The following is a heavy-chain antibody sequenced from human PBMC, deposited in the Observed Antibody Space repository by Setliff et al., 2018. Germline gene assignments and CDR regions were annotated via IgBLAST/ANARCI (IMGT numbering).Heavy chain of an antibody. CDR1: GGTFRSDG. CDR3: ARDGGGYCATTSCFHFDY. Sequence: VKVSCKASGGTFRSDGFNWVRQAPGQGLEWMGRIIPVFRTAKYAQKFQGRVTITADESTRTAYMELRNLRPDDTAIYYCARDGGGYCATTSCFHFDYWGQGTQVTVSS. V-gene: IGHV1-69*15. J-gene: IGHJ4*02. D-gene: IGHD2-15*01. CDR2: IIPVFRTA.